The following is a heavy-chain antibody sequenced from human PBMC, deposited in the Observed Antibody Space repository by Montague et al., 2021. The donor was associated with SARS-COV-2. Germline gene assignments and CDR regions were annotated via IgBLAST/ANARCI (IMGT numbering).Heavy chain of an antibody. J-gene: IGHJ6*02. CDR3: ARFAYRLLFIASYYGIDV. V-gene: IGHV4-4*07. Sequence: SETLSLTCTVSGGSISNYYWSWIRQPAGKGLEWIGRIYASGNTNYNPSLKSRVTMSVDTSKNQFSLKLSSVTAADTAVYYCARFAYRLLFIASYYGIDVWGQGTTVTVSS. D-gene: IGHD2-2*01. CDR2: IYASGNT. CDR1: GGSISNYY.